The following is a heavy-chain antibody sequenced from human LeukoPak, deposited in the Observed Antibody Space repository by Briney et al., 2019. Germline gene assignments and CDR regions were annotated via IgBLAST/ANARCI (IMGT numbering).Heavy chain of an antibody. Sequence: EPGGSLGLSCAASGFTFSSYAMHWVRQAPGKGLEWVAVISYDGSNKYYADSVKGRFTISRDNSKNTLYLQMNSLRAEDTAVYYCARGVGSASYYYYGMDVWGQGTTVTVSS. D-gene: IGHD6-19*01. CDR2: ISYDGSNK. CDR3: ARGVGSASYYYYGMDV. J-gene: IGHJ6*02. V-gene: IGHV3-30-3*01. CDR1: GFTFSSYA.